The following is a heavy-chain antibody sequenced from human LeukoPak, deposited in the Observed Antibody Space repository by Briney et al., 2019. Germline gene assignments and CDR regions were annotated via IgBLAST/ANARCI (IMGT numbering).Heavy chain of an antibody. CDR3: ARQDGNSKYYFDY. J-gene: IGHJ4*02. CDR2: IYPGDSDT. CDR1: GYSFTYYW. V-gene: IGHV5-51*01. Sequence: GESLKISCKGAGYSFTYYWIGWVRQMPGKGLEWMGIIYPGDSDTRYRPSFQGQVTISVDKSISTAYLQWSSLKASDTAMYYCARQDGNSKYYFDYWGQGTLVTVSS. D-gene: IGHD1-1*01.